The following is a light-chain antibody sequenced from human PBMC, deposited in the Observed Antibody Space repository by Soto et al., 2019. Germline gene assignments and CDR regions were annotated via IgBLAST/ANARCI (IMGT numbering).Light chain of an antibody. CDR3: KKYKSYPYT. CDR1: QSMSSW. Sequence: DIQMTQSPSTLSASVGDRVTVTCRASQSMSSWLAWYQQKPGKAPKLLIYKASSLESGVPSRFSGSGSGTKFTLTIRSLKNDDFATYYCKKYKSYPYTFGQGTKVDIK. CDR2: KAS. V-gene: IGKV1-5*03. J-gene: IGKJ2*01.